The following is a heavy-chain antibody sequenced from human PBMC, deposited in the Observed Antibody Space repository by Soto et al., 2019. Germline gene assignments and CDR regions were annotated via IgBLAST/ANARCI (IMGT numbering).Heavy chain of an antibody. V-gene: IGHV1-46*01. J-gene: IGHJ4*02. Sequence: AASVKVSCKASGYTFTSYYMHWVRQAPGQGLEWMGIINPSGGSTSYAQKFQGRVTMTRDTSTSTVYMELSSLRSEDTAVYYCARDRGTGSYYGYYFDYWGQGTLVTVSS. D-gene: IGHD1-26*01. CDR1: GYTFTSYY. CDR3: ARDRGTGSYYGYYFDY. CDR2: INPSGGST.